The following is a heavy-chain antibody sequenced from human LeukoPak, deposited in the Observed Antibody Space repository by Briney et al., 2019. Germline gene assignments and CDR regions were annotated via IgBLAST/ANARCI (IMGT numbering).Heavy chain of an antibody. J-gene: IGHJ6*02. CDR2: IIPIFGTA. CDR3: ARDSRFLEKYYGMDV. D-gene: IGHD3-3*01. Sequence: SVKVSCKASGGTFSSYAISWVRQAPGQGLEWMGGIIPIFGTANYAQKFRGRVTITADESTSTAYMELSSLRSEDTAVYYCARDSRFLEKYYGMDVWGQGTTVAVSS. V-gene: IGHV1-69*13. CDR1: GGTFSSYA.